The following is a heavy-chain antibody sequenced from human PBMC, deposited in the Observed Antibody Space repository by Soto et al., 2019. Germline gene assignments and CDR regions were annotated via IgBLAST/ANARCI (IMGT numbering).Heavy chain of an antibody. CDR2: IYYSGST. Sequence: PSETLSLTCAVSGGSISSGDYYWSWIRQPPGKGLEWIGYIYYSGSTYYNPSLKSRVAISVDTSKNQFSLKLSSVTAADTAVYYCARWLRDPMWFDPWGQGTLVTVSS. V-gene: IGHV4-30-4*01. J-gene: IGHJ5*02. CDR3: ARWLRDPMWFDP. CDR1: GGSISSGDYY. D-gene: IGHD5-12*01.